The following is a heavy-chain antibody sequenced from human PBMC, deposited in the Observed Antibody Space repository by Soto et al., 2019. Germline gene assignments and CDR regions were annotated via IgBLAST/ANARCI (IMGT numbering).Heavy chain of an antibody. J-gene: IGHJ5*02. D-gene: IGHD2-15*01. V-gene: IGHV3-30-3*01. CDR1: GFTLSDYG. CDR2: TSSDGSNE. Sequence: PGGSLRLSCAASGFTLSDYGVSWVRRPPGRGLEWVAVTSSDGSNEFYAASVRGRFTISRDYSKNTLFLQMNSLRAEDTAVYYCAREGSLGYCTGGTCYFNWFDPWGQGTLVTVSS. CDR3: AREGSLGYCTGGTCYFNWFDP.